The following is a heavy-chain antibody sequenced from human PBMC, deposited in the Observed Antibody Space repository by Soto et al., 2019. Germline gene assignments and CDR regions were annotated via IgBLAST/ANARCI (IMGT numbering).Heavy chain of an antibody. CDR3: ARRHQRDYGDFSYFDY. CDR2: IYYSGST. D-gene: IGHD4-17*01. J-gene: IGHJ4*02. Sequence: SETLSLTCTVSGGSISSGDYYWSWIRQPPGKGLEWIGYIYYSGSTYYNPSLKSRVTISVDTSKNQFSLKLSSVTAADTAVYYCARRHQRDYGDFSYFDYWGQGTLVTVSS. CDR1: GGSISSGDYY. V-gene: IGHV4-30-4*01.